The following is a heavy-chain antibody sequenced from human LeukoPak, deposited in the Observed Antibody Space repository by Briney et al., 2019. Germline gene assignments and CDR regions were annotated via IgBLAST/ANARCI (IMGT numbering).Heavy chain of an antibody. CDR1: GFTFSSYA. CDR3: ASNRWLHPDAFDI. Sequence: GGSLRISCAASGFTFSSYAMHWVRQAPGKGLEWVAVISYDGSNKYYADSVKGRFTISRDNSKNTLYLQMNSLRAEDTAVYYCASNRWLHPDAFDIWGQGTMVTVSS. CDR2: ISYDGSNK. V-gene: IGHV3-30-3*01. J-gene: IGHJ3*02. D-gene: IGHD5-24*01.